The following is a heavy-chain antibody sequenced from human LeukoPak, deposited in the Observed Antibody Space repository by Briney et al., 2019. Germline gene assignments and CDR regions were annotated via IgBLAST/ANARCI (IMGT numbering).Heavy chain of an antibody. CDR3: AREEVAAAGRYYYYGMDV. J-gene: IGHJ6*02. CDR1: GYTFTGYY. Sequence: ASVKVSCKASGYTFTGYYMHWVRQAPGQGLEWMGWINPNSGGTNYAQKFQGRDTMTRDTSISTAYMELSRLRSDDTAVYYCAREEVAAAGRYYYYGMDVWGQGTTVTVSS. V-gene: IGHV1-2*02. CDR2: INPNSGGT. D-gene: IGHD6-13*01.